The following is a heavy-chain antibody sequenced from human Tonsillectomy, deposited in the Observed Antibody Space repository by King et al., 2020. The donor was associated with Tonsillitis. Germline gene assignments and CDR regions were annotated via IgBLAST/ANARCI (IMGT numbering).Heavy chain of an antibody. Sequence: QLQELGPGLVKPSETLSLTCTVSGGSISSNSYYWGWIRQPPGKGMEWIGSTHYTGSTYYTPSLKSRVTISVDTSKNQFSLKLSSVTAADTAVYYCARLLWFGEWNWGQGSLVTVSS. CDR2: THYTGST. J-gene: IGHJ4*02. CDR3: ARLLWFGEWN. CDR1: GGSISSNSYY. D-gene: IGHD3-10*01. V-gene: IGHV4-39*01.